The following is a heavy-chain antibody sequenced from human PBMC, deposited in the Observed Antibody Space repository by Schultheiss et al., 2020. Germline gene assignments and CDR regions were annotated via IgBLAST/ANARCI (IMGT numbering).Heavy chain of an antibody. D-gene: IGHD5-18*01. V-gene: IGHV3-30-3*01. CDR2: ISYDGSNK. Sequence: GGSLRLSCAASGFTFSSYAMHWVRQAPGKGLEWVAVISYDGSNKYYADSVKGRFTISRDNSKNTLYLQMNSLRAEDTAVYYCARDTAMVSYYYYGMDVWGQGTTV. CDR3: ARDTAMVSYYYYGMDV. J-gene: IGHJ6*02. CDR1: GFTFSSYA.